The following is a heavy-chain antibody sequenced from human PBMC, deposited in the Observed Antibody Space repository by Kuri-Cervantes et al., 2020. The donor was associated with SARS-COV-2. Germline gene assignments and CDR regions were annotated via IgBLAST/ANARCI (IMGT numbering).Heavy chain of an antibody. CDR3: AKSEGHDFWSGYSYFDY. J-gene: IGHJ4*02. Sequence: GESLKISCAASGFTFSSYAMSWVRQAPGKGLERVSAISGSGGSTYYADSVKGRFTISRDNSKNTLYLQMNSLRAEDTAVYYCAKSEGHDFWSGYSYFDYWGQGTLVTVSS. CDR1: GFTFSSYA. D-gene: IGHD3-3*01. V-gene: IGHV3-23*01. CDR2: ISGSGGST.